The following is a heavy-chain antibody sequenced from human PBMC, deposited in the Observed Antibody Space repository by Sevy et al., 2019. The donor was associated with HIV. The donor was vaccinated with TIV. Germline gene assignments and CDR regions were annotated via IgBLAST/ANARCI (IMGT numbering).Heavy chain of an antibody. J-gene: IGHJ4*02. CDR1: GFTFSSYA. Sequence: GGSLRLSCAASGFTFSSYAMHWVRQAPGKGLEWVAVISYDGSNKYYADSGKGRFTISRDNSKNTLYLQMNSLRAEDTAVYYCARGFYDYGDYVPGIFFDYWGQGTLVTVSS. CDR3: ARGFYDYGDYVPGIFFDY. CDR2: ISYDGSNK. V-gene: IGHV3-30-3*01. D-gene: IGHD4-17*01.